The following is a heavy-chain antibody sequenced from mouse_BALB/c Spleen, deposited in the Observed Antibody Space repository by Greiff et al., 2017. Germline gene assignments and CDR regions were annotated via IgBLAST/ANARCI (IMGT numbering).Heavy chain of an antibody. V-gene: IGHV3-6*02. J-gene: IGHJ4*01. Sequence: EVKLQESGPGLVKPSQSLSLTCSVTGYSITSGYYWNWIRQFPGNKLEWMGYISYDGSNNYNPSLKNRISITRDTSKNQFFLKLNSVTTEDTATYYCARADYYDAMDYWGQGTSVTVSS. CDR3: ARADYYDAMDY. CDR2: ISYDGSN. CDR1: GYSITSGYY. D-gene: IGHD2-4*01.